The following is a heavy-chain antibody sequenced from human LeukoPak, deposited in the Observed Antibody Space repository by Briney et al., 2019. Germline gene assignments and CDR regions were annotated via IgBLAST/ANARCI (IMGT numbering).Heavy chain of an antibody. V-gene: IGHV4-61*02. CDR2: IYTSGST. CDR3: ARDTSGWFDP. Sequence: SETLSLTCTVSGGSISSGRYYWSWIRQPAGKGLEWIGRIYTSGSTNYNPSLKSRVTISVDTSKNQFSLKLSSVTAADTAVYYCARDTSGWFDPWGQGTLVTVSS. J-gene: IGHJ5*02. CDR1: GGSISSGRYY. D-gene: IGHD2-8*01.